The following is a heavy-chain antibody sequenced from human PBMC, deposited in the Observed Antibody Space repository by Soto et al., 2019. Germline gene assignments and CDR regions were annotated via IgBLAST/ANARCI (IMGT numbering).Heavy chain of an antibody. D-gene: IGHD3-10*01. Sequence: GGSLRLSCAASGFTFSSYAMSWVRQAPGKGLEWVSAISGSGGSTYYADSVKGRFTISRDNSKNTLYLQMNSLRAEDTAVYYCAKSYYYGSGSYLSAEYFQHWGQGTLVTVSS. J-gene: IGHJ1*01. CDR1: GFTFSSYA. CDR2: ISGSGGST. CDR3: AKSYYYGSGSYLSAEYFQH. V-gene: IGHV3-23*01.